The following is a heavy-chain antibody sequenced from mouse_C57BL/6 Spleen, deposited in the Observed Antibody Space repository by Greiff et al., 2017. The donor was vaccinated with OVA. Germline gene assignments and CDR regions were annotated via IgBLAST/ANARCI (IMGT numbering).Heavy chain of an antibody. Sequence: VQLQQPGAELVKPGASVKLSCKASGYTFTSYWMHWVKQRPGQGLEWIGMIHPNSGSTNYNEKFKSKATLTVDKSSSTAYMQLSSLTSEDSAVYYCALNYYGSSYRYFDVWGTGTTVTVSS. CDR1: GYTFTSYW. D-gene: IGHD1-1*01. V-gene: IGHV1-64*01. CDR3: ALNYYGSSYRYFDV. J-gene: IGHJ1*03. CDR2: IHPNSGST.